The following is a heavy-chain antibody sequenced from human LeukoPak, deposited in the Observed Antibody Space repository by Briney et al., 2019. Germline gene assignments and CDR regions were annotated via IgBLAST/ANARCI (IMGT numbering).Heavy chain of an antibody. CDR1: GFKFSDYA. D-gene: IGHD3-3*01. CDR3: TKWVPRSLESIYGMDV. Sequence: GGSLRLSCAASGFKFSDYAMNWVRQAPGKGLEWVSGMSGTGGTSYYADSAKGRFTISRDNSKSTLDLQMNSLRAEDTAVYYCTKWVPRSLESIYGMDVWGQGTTVIVSS. J-gene: IGHJ6*02. V-gene: IGHV3-23*01. CDR2: MSGTGGTS.